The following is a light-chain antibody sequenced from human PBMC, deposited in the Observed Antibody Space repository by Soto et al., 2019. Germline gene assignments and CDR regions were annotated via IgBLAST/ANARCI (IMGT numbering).Light chain of an antibody. J-gene: IGKJ1*01. CDR2: DAS. V-gene: IGKV3-20*01. CDR3: QQYGSSGT. Sequence: EIVLTQSPGTLSLSPGERATLSCRASQSVSSSYLAWYQQKPGQAPRVLIYDASSRATGIPDRFSGSGSGTEFTLTISRLEPEDFAVYYCQQYGSSGTFGQGTKVDIK. CDR1: QSVSSSY.